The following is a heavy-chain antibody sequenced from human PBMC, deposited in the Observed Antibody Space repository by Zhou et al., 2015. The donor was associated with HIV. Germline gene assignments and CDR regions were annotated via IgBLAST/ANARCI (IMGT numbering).Heavy chain of an antibody. CDR2: IIPIFGTA. Sequence: QVQLVQSGAEVKKPGSSVKVSCKASGGTFSSYAISWVRQAPGQGLEWMGGIIPIFGTANYAQKFQGRVTITADESTSTAYMELSSLRSEDTAVYYCARTAWSVEVVRSAFDIWGQGTMVTVSS. J-gene: IGHJ3*02. CDR3: ARTAWSVEVVRSAFDI. V-gene: IGHV1-69*01. D-gene: IGHD2-21*01. CDR1: GGTFSSYA.